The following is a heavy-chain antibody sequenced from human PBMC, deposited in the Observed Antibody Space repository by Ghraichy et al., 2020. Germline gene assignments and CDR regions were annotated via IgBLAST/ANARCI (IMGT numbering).Heavy chain of an antibody. V-gene: IGHV3-48*02. Sequence: GGSLRLSCAASGFSFSSYSMNWVRQAPGKGPEWVSYISSSGSVIHYADSVEGRFTSSRDNGKNSLSLQMNYLRDEDTAVYYCARDGPQSCIEAECYAGLDYWGQGTLVTVSS. D-gene: IGHD3-16*01. CDR3: ARDGPQSCIEAECYAGLDY. CDR2: ISSSGSVI. J-gene: IGHJ4*02. CDR1: GFSFSSYS.